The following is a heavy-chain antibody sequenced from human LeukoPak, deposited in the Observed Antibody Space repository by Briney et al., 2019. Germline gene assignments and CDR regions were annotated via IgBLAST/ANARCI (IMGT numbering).Heavy chain of an antibody. D-gene: IGHD5-18*01. V-gene: IGHV1-18*04. CDR1: GYTFTGYY. CDR3: ARDLNPKGGGRSGYSYGFHYFDY. J-gene: IGHJ4*02. Sequence: ASVKVSCKASGYTFTGYYMHWVRQAPGQGLEWMGWISAYNGNTNHAQKLQGRVTMTTDTSTSTAYMELRSLRSDDTAVYYCARDLNPKGGGRSGYSYGFHYFDYWGQGTLVTVSS. CDR2: ISAYNGNT.